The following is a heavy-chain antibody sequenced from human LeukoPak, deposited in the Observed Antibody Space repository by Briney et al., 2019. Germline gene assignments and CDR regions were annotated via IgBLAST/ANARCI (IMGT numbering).Heavy chain of an antibody. Sequence: LETLSLTCAVYGGSFSGYYWSWIRQPPGKGLEWIGEINHSGSTNYYPSLKSRVTISVDTSKNQFSLKLSSVTAADTAVYYCARALKATVTLVDYWGQGTLVTVSS. CDR2: INHSGST. J-gene: IGHJ4*02. CDR1: GGSFSGYY. D-gene: IGHD4-17*01. V-gene: IGHV4-34*01. CDR3: ARALKATVTLVDY.